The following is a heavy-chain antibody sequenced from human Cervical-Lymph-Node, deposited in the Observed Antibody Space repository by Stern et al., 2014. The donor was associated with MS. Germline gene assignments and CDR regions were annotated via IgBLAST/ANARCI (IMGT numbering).Heavy chain of an antibody. D-gene: IGHD2-2*01. CDR3: ASANCSSTSCPNWFDP. CDR2: IYYSGST. CDR1: GGSISSGDYY. V-gene: IGHV4-30-4*01. J-gene: IGHJ5*02. Sequence: QLQLQESGPGLVKPSQTLSLTCTVSGGSISSGDYYWSWIRQPPGQGLEWIVDIYYSGSTYYNPSLKSRVTISVDTTKNQFSLKLSSVTAADTAVYYCASANCSSTSCPNWFDPWGQGTLVTVSS.